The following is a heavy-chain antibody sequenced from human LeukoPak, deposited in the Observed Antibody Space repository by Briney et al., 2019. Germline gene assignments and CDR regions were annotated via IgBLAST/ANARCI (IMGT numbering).Heavy chain of an antibody. J-gene: IGHJ4*02. D-gene: IGHD3-22*01. CDR2: IDPSDSYT. V-gene: IGHV5-10-1*01. Sequence: GESLKNSCKGSGYSFTSYWISWVRQMPGKGLEWMGRIDPSDSYTNYSPSFQGHVTISADKSISTAYLQWSSLKASDTAMYYCATSSGYYVDYWGQGTLVTVSS. CDR3: ATSSGYYVDY. CDR1: GYSFTSYW.